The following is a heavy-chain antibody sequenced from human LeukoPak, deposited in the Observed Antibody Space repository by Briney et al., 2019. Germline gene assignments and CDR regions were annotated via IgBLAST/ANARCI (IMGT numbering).Heavy chain of an antibody. D-gene: IGHD4-17*01. CDR1: GYTFTSYG. CDR3: ARAVMTTVTVGNYFDY. J-gene: IGHJ4*02. Sequence: ASVKVSCKASGYTFTSYGISWVRQAPGQGLEWMGWISAYNGNTNYAQKLQGRVTMTTDTSTSTAYMELRSLRSDDTAVYYCARAVMTTVTVGNYFDYWGQGTLVTVSS. CDR2: ISAYNGNT. V-gene: IGHV1-18*01.